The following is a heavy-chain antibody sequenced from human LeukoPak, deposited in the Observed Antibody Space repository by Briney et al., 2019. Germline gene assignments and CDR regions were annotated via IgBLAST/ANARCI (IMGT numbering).Heavy chain of an antibody. V-gene: IGHV3-7*01. CDR2: IKNDGTVK. J-gene: IGHJ4*02. D-gene: IGHD5-18*01. CDR3: AKDSYSKGDY. CDR1: GFTFSSYA. Sequence: PGRSLRLSCAASGFTFSSYAMPWVRQAPGKGLEWVANIKNDGTVKNYVDSVKGRFTISRDNAKNSLYLQMNSLRAEDTGVYYCAKDSYSKGDYWGQGVLVTVSS.